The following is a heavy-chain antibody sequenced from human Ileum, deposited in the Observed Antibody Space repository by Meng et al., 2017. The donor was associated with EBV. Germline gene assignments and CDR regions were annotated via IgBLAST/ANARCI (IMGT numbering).Heavy chain of an antibody. V-gene: IGHV1-3*01. CDR1: GYTFSNYA. Sequence: QVQRLRSGAEVKKPGASVKLSCKASGYTFSNYAIHWVRQAPGQRPEWMGWINADNGNTKYSQKFQGRVTITRNTPASTVYMDVRSLRSEDTAVYFCARVERGVKFDKWGQGTLVTVSS. CDR2: INADNGNT. CDR3: ARVERGVKFDK. J-gene: IGHJ4*01. D-gene: IGHD2-21*01.